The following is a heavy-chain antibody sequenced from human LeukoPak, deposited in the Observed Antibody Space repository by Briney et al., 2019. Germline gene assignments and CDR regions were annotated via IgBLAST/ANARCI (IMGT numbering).Heavy chain of an antibody. CDR1: GGSISSYY. CDR2: IYYSGST. CDR3: ARGGLVDY. J-gene: IGHJ4*02. V-gene: IGHV4-59*01. Sequence: SETLSLTCTVSGGSISSYYWSWIRQPPGKGLEWIGYIYYSGSTNYNPPLKSRVTISVDTSKNQFSLKLSSVTAADTAVYYCARGGLVDYWGQGTLVTVSS.